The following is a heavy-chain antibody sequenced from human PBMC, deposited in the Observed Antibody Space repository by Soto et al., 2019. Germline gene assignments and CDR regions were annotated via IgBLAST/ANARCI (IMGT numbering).Heavy chain of an antibody. J-gene: IGHJ4*02. D-gene: IGHD2-2*01. CDR2: FDPEDGET. V-gene: IGHV1-24*01. CDR3: ATSLQLRMGFDY. Sequence: QVQLVQSGAEVKKPGASVKVSCKVSGYTLTELSMHWVRQAPGKGLEWMGGFDPEDGETIYAQKFQGRXXMXEXXSTDTAYMEPSSLRSEATAVYYVATSLQLRMGFDYWGQVTLVTVSS. CDR1: GYTLTELS.